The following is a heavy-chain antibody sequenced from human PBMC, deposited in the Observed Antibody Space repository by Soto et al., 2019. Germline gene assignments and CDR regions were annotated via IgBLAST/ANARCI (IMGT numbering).Heavy chain of an antibody. V-gene: IGHV4-31*02. CDR3: ARGDISYGDNACDI. D-gene: IGHD4-17*01. J-gene: IGHJ3*02. CDR2: IYYSGST. Sequence: IRQHPGKGLEWIGYIYYSGSTYYNPSLKSRVTISVDTSKNQFSLKLSSVTAADTAVYYCARGDISYGDNACDICGQGTMVTVSS.